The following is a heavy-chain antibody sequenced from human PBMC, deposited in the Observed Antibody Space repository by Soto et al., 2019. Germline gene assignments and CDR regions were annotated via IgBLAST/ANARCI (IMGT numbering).Heavy chain of an antibody. V-gene: IGHV2-5*01. Sequence: QITLKESGPTLVKPTQTLTLTCTFSGFSLSTSGVGVGWIRQPPGKALEWLALIYWNDDKRYSPSLKSRLNTTKDTSKNQVVLTLTNMYPIDTATYYCAHRLGGGRRAAKDHGGYYYYDIDVWGQETTVTVSS. CDR1: GFSLSTSGVG. CDR2: IYWNDDK. D-gene: IGHD2-15*01. CDR3: AHRLGGGRRAAKDHGGYYYYDIDV. J-gene: IGHJ6*02.